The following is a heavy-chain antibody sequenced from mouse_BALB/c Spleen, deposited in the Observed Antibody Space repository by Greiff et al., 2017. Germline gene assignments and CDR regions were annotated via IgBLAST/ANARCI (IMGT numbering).Heavy chain of an antibody. CDR3: ARSGKNYGGAMDY. CDR1: GYAFSSSW. D-gene: IGHD1-1*01. Sequence: QVQLQQSGPELVKPGASVKISCKASGYAFSSSWMNWVKQRPGQGLEWIGRIYLGDGDTNYNGKFKGKATLTADKSSSTAYMQLSSLTSVDSAVYFCARSGKNYGGAMDYWGQGTSVTVSS. J-gene: IGHJ4*01. V-gene: IGHV1-82*01. CDR2: IYLGDGDT.